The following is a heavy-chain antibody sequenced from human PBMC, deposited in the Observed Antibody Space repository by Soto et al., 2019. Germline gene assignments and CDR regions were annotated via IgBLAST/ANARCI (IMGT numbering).Heavy chain of an antibody. CDR1: GGSFSGYY. D-gene: IGHD6-13*01. J-gene: IGHJ4*02. Sequence: SETLSLTCAVYGGSFSGYYWSWIRQPPGKGLEWIGEINHSGSTNYNPSLKSRVTISVDTSKNQYSLKLSSVTAADTAVYYCASLLSAAGTFIDYWGQGTLVTVSS. CDR2: INHSGST. CDR3: ASLLSAAGTFIDY. V-gene: IGHV4-34*01.